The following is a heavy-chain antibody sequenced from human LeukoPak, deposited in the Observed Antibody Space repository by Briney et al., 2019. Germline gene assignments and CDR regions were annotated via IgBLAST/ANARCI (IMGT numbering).Heavy chain of an antibody. J-gene: IGHJ4*02. Sequence: GRSLRLSCAASGFTFSSYAMHWVRQAPGKGLEWVAVISYDGSNKYYADSVKGRFTISRDNSKNTVYLQMNSLSAEDTATYYCARDRRDGYNVLDYWGQGTLVTVSS. D-gene: IGHD5-24*01. CDR3: ARDRRDGYNVLDY. CDR2: ISYDGSNK. V-gene: IGHV3-30*04. CDR1: GFTFSSYA.